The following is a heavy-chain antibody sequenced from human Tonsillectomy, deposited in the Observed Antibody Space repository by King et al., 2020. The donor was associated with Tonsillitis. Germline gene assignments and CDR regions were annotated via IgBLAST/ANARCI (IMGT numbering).Heavy chain of an antibody. J-gene: IGHJ4*02. CDR3: ARAVAYSSSWYAYFDS. D-gene: IGHD6-13*01. Sequence: QLVQSGAELKKPGSSVKVSCKASGDTFSKDAISWVRLAPGQGLEWMGGIIPIFGAPNYAQKFQGRVIITADESTSTAYMELRSLRSEDTAVYYCARAVAYSSSWYAYFDSWGQGTLVTVSS. CDR2: IIPIFGAP. CDR1: GDTFSKDA. V-gene: IGHV1-69*01.